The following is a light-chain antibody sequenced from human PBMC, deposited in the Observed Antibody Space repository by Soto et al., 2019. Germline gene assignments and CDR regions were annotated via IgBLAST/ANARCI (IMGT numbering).Light chain of an antibody. J-gene: IGLJ2*01. Sequence: QSALTQPASVSGSPGQSITISCTGTSSDVGAYDLVSWYQHHPGKVPKLIIYEATKWPSGVSHRFSGSKSGSTASLTISGLQAEDEADYYCCSYAGSYTLLFGGGTKLTVL. V-gene: IGLV2-23*01. CDR3: CSYAGSYTLL. CDR1: SSDVGAYDL. CDR2: EAT.